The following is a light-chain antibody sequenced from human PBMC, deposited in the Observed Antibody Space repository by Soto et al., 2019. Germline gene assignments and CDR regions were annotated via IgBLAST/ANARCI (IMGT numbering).Light chain of an antibody. J-gene: IGKJ2*01. CDR2: KAS. V-gene: IGKV1-5*03. CDR3: QQYNGYPHT. CDR1: QSISTW. Sequence: DIQMTQSPSTLSASVGDRVTINCRASQSISTWLAWYQQKPGKAPKLLIYKASSLRNGVPSRFSGSGSGTEFTLTIYSLQPDDFASYYCQQYNGYPHTFGQGTKLEFK.